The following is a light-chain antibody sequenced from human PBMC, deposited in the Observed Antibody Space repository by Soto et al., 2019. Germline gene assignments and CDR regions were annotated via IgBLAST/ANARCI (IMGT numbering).Light chain of an antibody. CDR3: ATWDASLQSWV. Sequence: QSVLTQPPSVSGTPGQRVTISCSGSGSNIGSHLVNWYQQVPGTAPRLLIYTNNQRPSGVPDRFSDSKSGTSASLAISGLQSEDEAHYYCATWDASLQSWVFGGGTKVTVL. CDR2: TNN. V-gene: IGLV1-44*01. CDR1: GSNIGSHL. J-gene: IGLJ3*02.